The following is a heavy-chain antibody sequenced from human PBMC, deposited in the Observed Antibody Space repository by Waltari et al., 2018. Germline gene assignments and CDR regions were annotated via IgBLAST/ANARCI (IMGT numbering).Heavy chain of an antibody. D-gene: IGHD3-10*01. CDR2: IGSRDTTT. V-gene: IGHV3-48*03. CDR3: ARGGLNNYYNSFDN. J-gene: IGHJ4*02. Sequence: EAQLVESGGGLVQSGGSLRLSCVASGFTFFVHEMNWVRQAPGRGVEWVSSIGSRDTTTSYADSVKGRFTISRDNAKNSVFLQMDSLRAADTAVYFCARGGLNNYYNSFDNWGEGTLVTVSS. CDR1: GFTFFVHE.